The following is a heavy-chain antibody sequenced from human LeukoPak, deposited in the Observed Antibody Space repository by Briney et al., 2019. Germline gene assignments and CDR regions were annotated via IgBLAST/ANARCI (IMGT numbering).Heavy chain of an antibody. D-gene: IGHD5-18*01. CDR1: GFTFSSYE. J-gene: IGHJ4*02. V-gene: IGHV3-48*03. CDR3: AREDTAMAFFDY. CDR2: ISSSGGTT. Sequence: GGSLRLSCAASGFTFSSYEMNWVRQAPGKGLEWVSYISSSGGTTYYADSVTGRFTISRDNAKNSLYLQMNSLRAEDTAVYYCAREDTAMAFFDYWGQGTLVTVSS.